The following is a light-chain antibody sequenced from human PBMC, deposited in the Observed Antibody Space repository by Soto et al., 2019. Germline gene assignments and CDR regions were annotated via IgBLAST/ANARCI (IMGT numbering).Light chain of an antibody. J-gene: IGLJ1*01. CDR3: SAWDDSLNGFYV. CDR1: SSNIGSNT. V-gene: IGLV1-44*01. Sequence: QSVLTQPPSASGTPGQRFTISCSGSSSNIGSNTVNWYQQLPGTAPKLLIYSNNQRPSGVPDRFSGSKSGTSASLAISGLHSEDDADYYCSAWDDSLNGFYVFGTGTKVTVL. CDR2: SNN.